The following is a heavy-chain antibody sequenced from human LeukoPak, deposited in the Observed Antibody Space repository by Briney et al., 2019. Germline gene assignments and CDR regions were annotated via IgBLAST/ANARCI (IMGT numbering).Heavy chain of an antibody. CDR1: GYTFTSYG. V-gene: IGHV1-18*01. D-gene: IGHD5-18*01. Sequence: ASVKVSCKASGYTFTSYGISWVRQAPGQGLEWMGWISAYNGNTNYAQKLQGRVTMTTDTSTSTANMELRSLRSDDTAVYYCAREKNSYGLDYWGQGTLVTVSS. CDR2: ISAYNGNT. J-gene: IGHJ4*02. CDR3: AREKNSYGLDY.